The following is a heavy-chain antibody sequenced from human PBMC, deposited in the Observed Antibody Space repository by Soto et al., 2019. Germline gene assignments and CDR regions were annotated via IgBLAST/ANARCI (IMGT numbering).Heavy chain of an antibody. J-gene: IGHJ4*02. V-gene: IGHV1-69*01. CDR3: AREVVTETTWGSFDS. CDR2: ISPFFGTT. Sequence: QVPLVQSGADGRKSGSSVRVSCTASGGGTLSNDAISWVRQAPGQGLEWLGRISPFFGTTDYSQSFQGRLTMTADASAGTVYMDLRSLKSDDTAVYYCAREVVTETTWGSFDSWGQGTLVTVSS. D-gene: IGHD2-21*02. CDR1: GGGTLSNDA.